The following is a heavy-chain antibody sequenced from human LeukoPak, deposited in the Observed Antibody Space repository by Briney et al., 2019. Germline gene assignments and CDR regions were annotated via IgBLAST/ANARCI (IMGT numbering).Heavy chain of an antibody. D-gene: IGHD1-1*01. CDR1: GYTFTSYW. CDR3: ARHGSWNWNDGLDY. Sequence: GASLKISCQGSGYTFTSYWIGCVRQMPGKGLECMGIIYPGDSDTRYSPSFQGQVTISADKSTSTAYLQWSSLKASDTAMYYCARHGSWNWNDGLDYWGQGTLVTVSS. V-gene: IGHV5-51*01. CDR2: IYPGDSDT. J-gene: IGHJ4*02.